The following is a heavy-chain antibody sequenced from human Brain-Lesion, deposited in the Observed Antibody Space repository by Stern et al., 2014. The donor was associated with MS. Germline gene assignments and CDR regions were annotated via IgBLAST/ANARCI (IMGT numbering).Heavy chain of an antibody. V-gene: IGHV4-61*02. Sequence: QVQLQESGPGLVKPSQTLSLSCTVSGGSISSGGYYWSWIRQPAGKGLEWIGRIFNSGSNRYNPSLKSRVPISIAPPKNQFPLRLNSRTAADTAVYYCARGRVVPGFQYYATDVWGQGTTVIVSS. CDR1: GGSISSGGYY. J-gene: IGHJ6*02. CDR3: ARGRVVPGFQYYATDV. D-gene: IGHD2-2*01. CDR2: IFNSGSN.